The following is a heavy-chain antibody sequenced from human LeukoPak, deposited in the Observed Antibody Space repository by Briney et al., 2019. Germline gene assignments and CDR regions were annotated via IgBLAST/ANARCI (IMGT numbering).Heavy chain of an antibody. CDR1: GYTFTSYG. CDR2: ISAYNGNT. CDR3: ARESQWLALSIFDY. J-gene: IGHJ4*02. Sequence: ASVKVSCKASGYTFTSYGISWVRQAPGQGLEWMGWISAYNGNTNYAQKLQGRVTTTTDTSTSTAYMELRSLRSDDTAVYYCARESQWLALSIFDYWGQGTLVTVSS. D-gene: IGHD6-19*01. V-gene: IGHV1-18*01.